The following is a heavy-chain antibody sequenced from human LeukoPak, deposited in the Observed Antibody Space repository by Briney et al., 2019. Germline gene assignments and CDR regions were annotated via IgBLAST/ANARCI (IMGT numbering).Heavy chain of an antibody. Sequence: ASVKVSCKASGYTFTGYYMHWVRRAPGQGLEWMGRINPNSGGTNYAQKFQGRVAMTRDTSISTAYMELSRLRSDDTAVYYCARDFCGGDCYSDRYFDLWGRGTLVTVSS. CDR3: ARDFCGGDCYSDRYFDL. CDR1: GYTFTGYY. V-gene: IGHV1-2*06. D-gene: IGHD2-21*02. J-gene: IGHJ2*01. CDR2: INPNSGGT.